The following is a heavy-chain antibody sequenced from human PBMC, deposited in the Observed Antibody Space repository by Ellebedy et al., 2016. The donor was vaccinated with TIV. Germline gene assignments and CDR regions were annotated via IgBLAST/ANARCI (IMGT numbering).Heavy chain of an antibody. V-gene: IGHV3-15*01. CDR2: IKSKTDGGTT. D-gene: IGHD1-26*01. CDR3: TRDSGSYFGPYPIDY. CDR1: GFTFSNAW. J-gene: IGHJ4*02. Sequence: GESLKISCAASGFTFSNAWMSWVRQAPGKGLEWVGRIKSKTDGGTTDYAAPVKGRFTISRDDSKSIAYLQMNSLKTEDTAVYYCTRDSGSYFGPYPIDYWGQGTLVTVSS.